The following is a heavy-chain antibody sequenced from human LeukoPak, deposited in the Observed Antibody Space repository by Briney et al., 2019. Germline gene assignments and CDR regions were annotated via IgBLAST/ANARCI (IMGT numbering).Heavy chain of an antibody. D-gene: IGHD3-16*01. CDR1: GFTFSSYW. Sequence: GGSLRLSCAASGFTFSSYWMHWVRQAPGKGLMWVSRINSDGSTTSYADPVKGRFTISRDNAKNTLYLQMNSLRVEDTAVYYCTRINYGWGQGTLVTVSS. J-gene: IGHJ4*02. CDR2: INSDGSTT. V-gene: IGHV3-74*01. CDR3: TRINYG.